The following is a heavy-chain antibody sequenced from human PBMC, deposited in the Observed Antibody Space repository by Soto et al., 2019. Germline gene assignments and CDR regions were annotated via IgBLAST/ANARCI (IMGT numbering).Heavy chain of an antibody. V-gene: IGHV5-10-1*01. D-gene: IGHD6-6*01. Sequence: PXEXLKISCKCSGYXFPHYWLSWVRQMPGKGLEWMGRIDPSDSRTNYSPYFQGHVTMSLDKSINTAYLKWRSLKASDTAMYYCVRLVSQDVDPWGQGTLGTVSS. CDR2: IDPSDSRT. CDR1: GYXFPHYW. CDR3: VRLVSQDVDP. J-gene: IGHJ5*02.